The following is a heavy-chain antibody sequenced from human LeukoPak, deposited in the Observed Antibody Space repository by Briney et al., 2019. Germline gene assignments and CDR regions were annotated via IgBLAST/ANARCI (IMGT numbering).Heavy chain of an antibody. D-gene: IGHD6-13*01. CDR1: GYTFTAYY. J-gene: IGHJ4*02. Sequence: ASVTVSCTSSGYTFTAYYMHWVRQGPGQGLEWMGWIDPKSGGTKYAQKFQGRVTMTRDTSITTAYMELTSLQFDDTAVYYCALIAPPGTSFDYWGQGSLVTVSS. CDR2: IDPKSGGT. CDR3: ALIAPPGTSFDY. V-gene: IGHV1-2*02.